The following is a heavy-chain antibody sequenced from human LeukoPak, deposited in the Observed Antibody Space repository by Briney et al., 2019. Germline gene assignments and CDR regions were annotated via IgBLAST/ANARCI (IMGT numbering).Heavy chain of an antibody. J-gene: IGHJ4*02. V-gene: IGHV3-30*18. Sequence: PGRSLRLSCAASGFTFSSYGMHWVRQAPGKGLEWVAVISYDGSNKYYADSVKGRFTISRDNSKNTLYLQMNSLRAEDTAVYYCAKDLGRGYSYGFFDYWGQGTLVTVSS. D-gene: IGHD5-18*01. CDR3: AKDLGRGYSYGFFDY. CDR1: GFTFSSYG. CDR2: ISYDGSNK.